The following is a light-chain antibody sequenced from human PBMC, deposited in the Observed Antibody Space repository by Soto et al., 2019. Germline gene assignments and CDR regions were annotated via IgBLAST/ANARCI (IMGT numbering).Light chain of an antibody. V-gene: IGKV3D-15*01. CDR2: DAS. CDR1: QGVSIN. CDR3: LQHNTYPLT. J-gene: IGKJ1*01. Sequence: EIVMTQSPGTLSVSPGERATLSCRASQGVSINLAWYQQKPGQAPRLLIYDASTRATGIPARFSGSGSGTEFTLTISSLQPEDFATYYCLQHNTYPLTFGQGTKVDIK.